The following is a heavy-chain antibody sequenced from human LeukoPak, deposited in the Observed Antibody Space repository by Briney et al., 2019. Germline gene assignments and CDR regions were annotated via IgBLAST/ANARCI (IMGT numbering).Heavy chain of an antibody. D-gene: IGHD2-15*01. CDR1: GYTFTVYY. J-gene: IGHJ1*01. Sequence: ASVKVSCKASGYTFTVYYMHWVRQAPGQGLEWMGWINPNSGGTNYAQKFQGRVTMTRGTSISTAYMELSRLRSDDTAVYYCALSSGGLDFQHWGQGTLVTVSS. CDR2: INPNSGGT. CDR3: ALSSGGLDFQH. V-gene: IGHV1-2*02.